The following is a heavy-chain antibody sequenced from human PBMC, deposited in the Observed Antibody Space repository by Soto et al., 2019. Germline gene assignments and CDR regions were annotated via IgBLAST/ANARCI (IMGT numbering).Heavy chain of an antibody. V-gene: IGHV4-38-2*02. CDR3: ARDLATRFFFDY. CDR2: IYHSGST. J-gene: IGHJ4*02. CDR1: GYSISSGYY. D-gene: IGHD1-26*01. Sequence: SETLSLTCAVSGYSISSGYYWGWIRQPPGKGLEWIGSIYHSGSTYYNPSLKSRVTISVDTSKNQFSLKLSSVTAADTAVYYCARDLATRFFFDYWGQGTLVTVSS.